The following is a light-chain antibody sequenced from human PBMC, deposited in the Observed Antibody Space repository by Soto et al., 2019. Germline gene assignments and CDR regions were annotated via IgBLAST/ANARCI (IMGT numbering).Light chain of an antibody. V-gene: IGKV3-15*01. CDR3: QHYNNWPFT. J-gene: IGKJ2*01. CDR2: GAS. Sequence: EIVMTQSPATLSVSPGERATLSCRASQSISSNLAWYQQKPGQAPTLLIYGASARATGITARFSGSGSGTEFTLTISSLQSEDFAVYYCQHYNNWPFTFGLGTKLEIK. CDR1: QSISSN.